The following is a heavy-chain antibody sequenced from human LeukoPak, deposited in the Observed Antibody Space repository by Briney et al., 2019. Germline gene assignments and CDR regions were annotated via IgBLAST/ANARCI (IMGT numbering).Heavy chain of an antibody. V-gene: IGHV3-48*03. CDR1: GFTFSSYE. D-gene: IGHD2-21*02. CDR2: ISSSGSTI. Sequence: GGSLRLSCAASGFTFSSYEMNWVRQAPGKGLEWVSYISSSGSTIYYADSVKGRFTISRDNAKNSLYLQMNSLRAGDTAVYYCAREAAYRGGDCYSDYWGQGTLVTVSS. CDR3: AREAAYRGGDCYSDY. J-gene: IGHJ4*02.